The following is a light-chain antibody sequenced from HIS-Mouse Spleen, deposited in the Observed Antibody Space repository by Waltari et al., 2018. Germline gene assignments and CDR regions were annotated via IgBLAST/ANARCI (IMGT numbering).Light chain of an antibody. CDR2: AAS. J-gene: IGKJ3*01. CDR3: QQSYSTPLFT. V-gene: IGKV1-39*01. Sequence: DIQMTQSPSSLSASVGDRVTITCRASQSISSYLNWYQQNTGKAPKLLIYAASSLQSGVPSRFSGSGYGTEFTLTISSLQPEDFATYYCQQSYSTPLFTFGPGTKVDIK. CDR1: QSISSY.